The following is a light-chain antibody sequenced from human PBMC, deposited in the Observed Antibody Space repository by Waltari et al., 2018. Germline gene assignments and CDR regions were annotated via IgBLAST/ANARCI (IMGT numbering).Light chain of an antibody. CDR2: DVS. CDR3: SSYTSSSTLVV. J-gene: IGLJ2*01. Sequence: QSALTQPASVSGSPGQSITISCTGTSSDVGGYNYVSWYQQHPGKAPTPLIYDVSNRRSGVANRFSGSKSGNTASLTISGLQAEDEADYYCSSYTSSSTLVVFGGGTKLTVL. V-gene: IGLV2-14*01. CDR1: SSDVGGYNY.